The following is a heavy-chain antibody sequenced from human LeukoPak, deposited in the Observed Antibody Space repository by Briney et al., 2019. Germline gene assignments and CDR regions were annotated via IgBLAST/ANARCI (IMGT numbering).Heavy chain of an antibody. V-gene: IGHV3-30*18. CDR3: AKDIHPASYYDFWSGYYTGFDY. CDR1: GFTFSSYG. CDR2: ISYDGSNK. J-gene: IGHJ4*02. Sequence: GRSLRLSCAASGFTFSSYGMHWVRQAPGKGLEWVAVISYDGSNKYYADSVKGRFTISRDNAKNSLYLQMNSLRPEDTALYYCAKDIHPASYYDFWSGYYTGFDYWGLGTLVTVSS. D-gene: IGHD3-3*01.